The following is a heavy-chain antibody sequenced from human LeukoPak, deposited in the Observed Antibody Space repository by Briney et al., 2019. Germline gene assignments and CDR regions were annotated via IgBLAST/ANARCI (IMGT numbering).Heavy chain of an antibody. CDR1: GGSISSNNYY. CDR3: ARGSSSAEYFQH. D-gene: IGHD6-6*01. V-gene: IGHV4-39*07. J-gene: IGHJ1*01. CDR2: IYHTGST. Sequence: SETLSLTCTVSGGSISSNNYYWGWIRQPPGKGLEWIGSIYHTGSTYYNPSLKSRVTISVDTSKNQFSLKLSSVTAADTAVYYCARGSSSAEYFQHWGQGTLVTVSS.